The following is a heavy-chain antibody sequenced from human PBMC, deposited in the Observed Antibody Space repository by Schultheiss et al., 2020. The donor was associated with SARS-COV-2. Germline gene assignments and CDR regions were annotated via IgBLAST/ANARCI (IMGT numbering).Heavy chain of an antibody. CDR1: GYTFTSYG. CDR2: INPNSGGT. V-gene: IGHV1-2*02. D-gene: IGHD2-15*01. J-gene: IGHJ3*02. Sequence: ASVKVSCKASGYTFTSYGISWVRQAPGQGLEWMGWINPNSGGTNYAQKFQGRVTMTRDTSISTAYMELSRLRSDDTAVYYCARERMGYCSGGSCPYAFDIWGQGTMVTVSS. CDR3: ARERMGYCSGGSCPYAFDI.